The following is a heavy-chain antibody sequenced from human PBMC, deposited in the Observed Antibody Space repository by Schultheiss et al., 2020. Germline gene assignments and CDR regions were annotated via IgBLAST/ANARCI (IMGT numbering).Heavy chain of an antibody. J-gene: IGHJ6*02. CDR3: ARGGPLRGEIITMVQVEGYYYGMDV. CDR2: INPNSGGT. D-gene: IGHD3-10*01. CDR1: GYTFTGYY. Sequence: ASVKVSCKASGYTFTGYYMHWVRQAPGQGLEWMGWINPNSGGTNYAQKFQGWVTMTRDTSISTAYMELSRLRSDDTAVYYCARGGPLRGEIITMVQVEGYYYGMDVWGQGTTVTVSS. V-gene: IGHV1-2*04.